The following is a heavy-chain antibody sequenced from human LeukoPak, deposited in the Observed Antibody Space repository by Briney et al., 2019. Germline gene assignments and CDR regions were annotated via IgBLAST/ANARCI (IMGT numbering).Heavy chain of an antibody. J-gene: IGHJ6*02. CDR2: IYPGDSDT. V-gene: IGHV5-51*01. CDR3: ARLRLPPYYYYGMDV. D-gene: IGHD5-18*01. Sequence: GESLKISCKGSGYSFTNYWIGWVRQMPGKGLEWMGIIYPGDSDTRYSPSFQGQVTISADKSISTAYLQWSSLKASDTAMYYCARLRLPPYYYYGMDVWGQGTTVTVSS. CDR1: GYSFTNYW.